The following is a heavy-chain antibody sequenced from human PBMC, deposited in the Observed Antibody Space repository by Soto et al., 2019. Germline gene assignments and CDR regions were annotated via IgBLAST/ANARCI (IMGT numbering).Heavy chain of an antibody. CDR2: ISDDGSNK. CDR3: AKDRSYSLDY. V-gene: IGHV3-30*18. Sequence: GGSLRLSCAVAGLSFSNYAIHWVRQAPGEGLEWVALISDDGSNKHYADSVKGRFTISRDNSKNTVYLQMNSLRTEDTAVYFCAKDRSYSLDYWGQGTLVTVSS. J-gene: IGHJ4*02. CDR1: GLSFSNYA. D-gene: IGHD1-26*01.